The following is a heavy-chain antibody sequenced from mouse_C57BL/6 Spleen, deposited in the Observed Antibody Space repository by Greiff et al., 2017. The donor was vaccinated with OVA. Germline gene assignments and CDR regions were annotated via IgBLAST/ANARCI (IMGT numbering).Heavy chain of an antibody. CDR3: ARPRGY. CDR1: GYTFTSYW. V-gene: IGHV1-50*01. CDR2: IDPSDSYT. Sequence: QVQLQQPGAELVKPGASVKLSCKASGYTFTSYWMQWVKQRPGQGLEWIGEIDPSDSYTNYNQKFKGKATLTVDTSSSTAYMQLSSLTSEDSAVYYCARPRGYWGQGTTLTVSS. J-gene: IGHJ2*01.